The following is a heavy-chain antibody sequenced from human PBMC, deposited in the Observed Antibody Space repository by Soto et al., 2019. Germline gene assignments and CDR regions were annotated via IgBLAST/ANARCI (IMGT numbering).Heavy chain of an antibody. V-gene: IGHV4-34*01. J-gene: IGHJ4*02. CDR1: GGSFSGYY. D-gene: IGHD3-9*01. CDR2: INHSGST. Sequence: SETLSLTCAVYGGSFSGYYWSWIRQPPGKGLEWIGEINHSGSTNYNPSLKSRVTISVDTSKNQFSLKLSSVTAADTAVYYCARKGFDYDILTGYGYWGQGTLVTVSS. CDR3: ARKGFDYDILTGYGY.